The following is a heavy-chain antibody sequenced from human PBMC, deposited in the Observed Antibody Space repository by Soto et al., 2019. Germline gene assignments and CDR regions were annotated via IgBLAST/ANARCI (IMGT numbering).Heavy chain of an antibody. V-gene: IGHV3-48*03. D-gene: IGHD1-26*01. CDR2: ISSSHSDI. CDR3: GTGVSNRYILYYMET. CDR1: GFSLSHSE. Sequence: PGGSLRLSSSASGFSLSHSEMIWVRQAPGKRLELFSYISSSHSDIYYADAVKGLFTMFRDNYKISLFLVMNSLRDEDRSVYCCGTGVSNRYILYYMETLGQGVPVTVSS. J-gene: IGHJ5*02.